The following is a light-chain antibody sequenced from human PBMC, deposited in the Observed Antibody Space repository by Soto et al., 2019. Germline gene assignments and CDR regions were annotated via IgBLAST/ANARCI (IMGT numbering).Light chain of an antibody. V-gene: IGKV3-15*01. Sequence: EVVMTQSPATLSVSPGERATLSCRASQTVGSNLAWYKQRPGQAPRLLIYGASTRATGIPARFSGSGSGTEFTLTISSLQSEDFAVYYCQQYNNWPETLGQGTKVDIK. CDR2: GAS. CDR3: QQYNNWPET. J-gene: IGKJ1*01. CDR1: QTVGSN.